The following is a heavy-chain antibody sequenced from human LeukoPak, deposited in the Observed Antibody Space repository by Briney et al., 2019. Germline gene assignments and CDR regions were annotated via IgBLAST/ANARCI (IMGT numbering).Heavy chain of an antibody. J-gene: IGHJ4*02. CDR3: ARRGYYYDSSGYPHYYFDY. D-gene: IGHD3-22*01. CDR1: GYSFTSYW. CDR2: IYPGDSDT. Sequence: ESLKISCKGSGYSFTSYWIGWGRQMPGKGLEWRGIIYPGDSDTRYSPSFQGQVTISADKSISTAYLQWSSLKASDTAMYYCARRGYYYDSSGYPHYYFDYWGQGTLVTVSS. V-gene: IGHV5-51*01.